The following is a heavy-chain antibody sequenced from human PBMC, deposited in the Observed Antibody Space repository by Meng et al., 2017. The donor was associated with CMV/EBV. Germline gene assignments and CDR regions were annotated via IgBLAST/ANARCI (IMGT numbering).Heavy chain of an antibody. CDR2: MNPNSSNT. D-gene: IGHD3-3*01. CDR3: ARGVGIFANWFDP. J-gene: IGHJ5*02. V-gene: IGHV1-8*01. Sequence: ASVKVSCKASGNTFISYDINWVRQATGQGLEWMGWMNPNSSNTAYAQKFQGRVTMTRNTSVSTAYMELTSLRSEDTAVYYCARGVGIFANWFDPWGQGTLVTVSS. CDR1: GNTFISYD.